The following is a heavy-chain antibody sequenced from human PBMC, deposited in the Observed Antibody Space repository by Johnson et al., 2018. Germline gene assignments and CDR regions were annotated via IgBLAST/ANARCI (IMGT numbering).Heavy chain of an antibody. Sequence: VQLVQSGGGLVKPGGSLRLSCAASGFIFSSYSMNWVRQAPGKGLEWVSSISSRSNYIHNADSVKGRFTISRDNSKNKLYLQMNSLRAEDTAVYYCAKRWLGYIQHWGQGTLVTVSS. V-gene: IGHV3-21*01. D-gene: IGHD2-15*01. CDR3: AKRWLGYIQH. CDR1: GFIFSSYS. J-gene: IGHJ1*01. CDR2: ISSRSNYI.